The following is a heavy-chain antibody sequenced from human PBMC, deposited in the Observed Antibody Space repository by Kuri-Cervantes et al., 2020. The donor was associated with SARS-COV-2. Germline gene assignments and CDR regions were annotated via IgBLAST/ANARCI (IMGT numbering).Heavy chain of an antibody. V-gene: IGHV7-4-1*02. CDR2: INTNTGNP. J-gene: IGHJ6*02. CDR1: GYTFTSYA. Sequence: ASVKVSCKASGYTFTSYAITWVRQAPGQGLEWMGWINTNTGNPTSAQGFTGRFVFSLDTSVSTAYLQISSLKAEDTAVYYCARGQRYCSSTSCYTGVQYYYYYYGMDVWGQGTTVTVSS. D-gene: IGHD2-2*02. CDR3: ARGQRYCSSTSCYTGVQYYYYYYGMDV.